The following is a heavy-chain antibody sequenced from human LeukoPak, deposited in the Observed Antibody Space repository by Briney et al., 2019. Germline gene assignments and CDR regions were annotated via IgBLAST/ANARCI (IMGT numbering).Heavy chain of an antibody. J-gene: IGHJ6*04. CDR3: ARNQYYYGSGSYYNPYYYYYYGMDV. V-gene: IGHV1-18*04. CDR1: GYTFTSYG. CDR2: ISAYNGNT. D-gene: IGHD3-10*01. Sequence: ASVKVSCKASGYTFTSYGISWVRQAPGQGLEWMGWISAYNGNTNYAQKLQGRVTMTTDTSTNTSYMELRRLRDDDTAVYYCARNQYYYGSGSYYNPYYYYYYGMDVWGKGTTVTVSS.